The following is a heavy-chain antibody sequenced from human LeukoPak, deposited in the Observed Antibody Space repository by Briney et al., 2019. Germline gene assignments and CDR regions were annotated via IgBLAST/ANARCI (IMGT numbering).Heavy chain of an antibody. Sequence: PLASVKVSCKVSGYTLTELSMHWVRQAPGKGLEWMGGFVPEDGETIYAQKFQGRVTMTEDTSTDTAYMELSSLRSEDTAVYYCATVPGSGSHSVPFDIWGQGTMVTVSS. CDR1: GYTLTELS. J-gene: IGHJ3*02. CDR2: FVPEDGET. CDR3: ATVPGSGSHSVPFDI. D-gene: IGHD1-26*01. V-gene: IGHV1-24*01.